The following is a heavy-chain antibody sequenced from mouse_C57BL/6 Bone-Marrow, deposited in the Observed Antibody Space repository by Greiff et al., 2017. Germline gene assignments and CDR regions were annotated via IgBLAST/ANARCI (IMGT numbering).Heavy chain of an antibody. CDR3: ARGGLRRYYAMDY. CDR2: INPNNGGT. J-gene: IGHJ4*01. Sequence: VQLQQSGPELVKPGASVKIPCKASGYTFTDYNMDWVKQSHGKSLEWIGDINPNNGGTIYNQKFKGKATLTVDKSSSTADMELRSLTSEDTAVYYCARGGLRRYYAMDYWGQGTSVTVSS. V-gene: IGHV1-18*01. D-gene: IGHD2-2*01. CDR1: GYTFTDYN.